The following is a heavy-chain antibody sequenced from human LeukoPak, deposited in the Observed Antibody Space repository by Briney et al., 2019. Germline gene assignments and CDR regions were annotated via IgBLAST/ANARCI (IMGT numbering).Heavy chain of an antibody. D-gene: IGHD6-25*01. CDR1: GFTFSSYA. CDR3: AKEGSGWHFDY. J-gene: IGHJ4*02. CDR2: ISGSGGST. Sequence: GGSLRLSCAAPGFTFSSYAMSWVRQAPGKGLEWVSAISGSGGSTYYADSVKGRFTTSRDNSKNTLYLQMNSLRAEDTTVYYCAKEGSGWHFDYWGQGTLVTVSS. V-gene: IGHV3-23*01.